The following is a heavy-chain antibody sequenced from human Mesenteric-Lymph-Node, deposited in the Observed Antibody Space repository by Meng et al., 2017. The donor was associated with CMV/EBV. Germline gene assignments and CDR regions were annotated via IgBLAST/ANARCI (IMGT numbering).Heavy chain of an antibody. CDR3: ARALSGGWNYIDY. V-gene: IGHV4-59*01. Sequence: GSLRLSCAVYGGSFSGYYWSWIRQPPGKGLEWIGYIYYSGSTNYNPSLKSRVTISEDTSKNQFSLKLSSVTAADTAVYYCARALSGGWNYIDYWGQGALVTVSS. D-gene: IGHD6-19*01. J-gene: IGHJ4*02. CDR1: GGSFSGYY. CDR2: IYYSGST.